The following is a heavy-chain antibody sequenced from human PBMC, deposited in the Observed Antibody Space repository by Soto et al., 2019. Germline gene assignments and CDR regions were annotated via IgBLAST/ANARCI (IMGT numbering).Heavy chain of an antibody. CDR1: GYTFTSYA. CDR2: INAGNGNT. CDR3: ARVPVWGNWFDP. V-gene: IGHV1-3*01. J-gene: IGHJ5*02. Sequence: ASVKVSCKASGYTFTSYAMHWVRQAPGQRLEWMGWINAGNGNTKYSQKFQGRATITRDTSASTAYMELSSLRSEDTAVYYYARVPVWGNWFDPWGQGTLVTVSS. D-gene: IGHD3-16*01.